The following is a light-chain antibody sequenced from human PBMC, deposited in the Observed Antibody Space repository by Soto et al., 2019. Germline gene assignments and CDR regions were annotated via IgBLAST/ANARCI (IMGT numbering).Light chain of an antibody. Sequence: QSVLTQPASVSGSPGQSITIPCTGPSGDVGSYNLVSWYQQHPGKAPKLLIYEVTERPSGVSNRFSGSKSGSTASLTISGLQPDDEADYYCCSYAGNSEVFGTGTKVTVL. CDR3: CSYAGNSEV. CDR2: EVT. J-gene: IGLJ1*01. CDR1: SGDVGSYNL. V-gene: IGLV2-23*02.